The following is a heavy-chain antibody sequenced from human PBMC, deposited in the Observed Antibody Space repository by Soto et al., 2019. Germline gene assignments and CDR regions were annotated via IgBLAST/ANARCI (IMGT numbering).Heavy chain of an antibody. D-gene: IGHD6-13*01. V-gene: IGHV3-21*01. CDR2: ISESGSYI. CDR1: GFTFNSYT. CDR3: ARGEAANRGGLDS. Sequence: GGSLRLSCAASGFTFNSYTVNWVRQAPGMGLEWVSSISESGSYIFYADSVAGRFIISRDNAKNSLSLHMTSLRVEDTAVYYCARGEAANRGGLDSLGPGTLVTVSS. J-gene: IGHJ4*02.